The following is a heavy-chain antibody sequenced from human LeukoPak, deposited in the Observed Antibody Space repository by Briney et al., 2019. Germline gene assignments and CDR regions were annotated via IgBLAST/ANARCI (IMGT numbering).Heavy chain of an antibody. CDR1: GFTFSGYA. J-gene: IGHJ4*02. D-gene: IGHD6-19*01. V-gene: IGHV3-30*04. Sequence: PTGGSLRLSCAASGFTFSGYAMHWVRQAPGKGLEWVAVISYDGRNDYYADSVKGRFTISRDNSKNTLYLQMNSLRAEDTAVYYCATNGPGIAVAGYVDYWGQGTLVTVSS. CDR2: ISYDGRND. CDR3: ATNGPGIAVAGYVDY.